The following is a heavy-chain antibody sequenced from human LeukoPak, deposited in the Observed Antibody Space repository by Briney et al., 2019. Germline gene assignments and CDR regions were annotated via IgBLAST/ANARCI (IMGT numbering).Heavy chain of an antibody. CDR1: GFTFSSYS. Sequence: PGGSLRLSCAASGFTFSSYSMNWVRQAPGKGLEWVSYISSSTSTIYYADSVKGRFTISRGNAKNSLYLQMNSLRDDDTAVYYCAREGGPYRPLDYSGQGTLVTVAS. V-gene: IGHV3-48*02. CDR2: ISSSTSTI. CDR3: AREGGPYRPLDY. J-gene: IGHJ4*02.